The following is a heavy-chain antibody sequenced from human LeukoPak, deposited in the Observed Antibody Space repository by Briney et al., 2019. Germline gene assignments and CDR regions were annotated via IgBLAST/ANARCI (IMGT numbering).Heavy chain of an antibody. V-gene: IGHV1-2*02. J-gene: IGHJ1*01. D-gene: IGHD4-11*01. CDR1: GYTFTDFH. CDR2: INPDNGGT. CDR3: ARDSGLGSNWDEFFQH. Sequence: ASVKVSCEASGYTFTDFHVHWVRQAPGQGLEWMGWINPDNGGTKYAQKFQGRVTMTRDPSITTVYMELNKLRSDDTAVYFCARDSGLGSNWDEFFQHWGQGTLVSVSS.